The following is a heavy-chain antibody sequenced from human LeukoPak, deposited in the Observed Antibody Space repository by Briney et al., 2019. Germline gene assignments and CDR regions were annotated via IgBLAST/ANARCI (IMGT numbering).Heavy chain of an antibody. Sequence: RASVKVSCKDSGYTFPRHGISWVRQAPGPGLEWIGWISAYNVDTKYAQNFQGRVTITTDTSTTTAYMELRSLRSDDTAVYYCARDPSNTSGNYPYFDYWGQGTLVTVSA. D-gene: IGHD3-22*01. CDR2: ISAYNVDT. CDR3: ARDPSNTSGNYPYFDY. J-gene: IGHJ4*02. CDR1: GYTFPRHG. V-gene: IGHV1-18*01.